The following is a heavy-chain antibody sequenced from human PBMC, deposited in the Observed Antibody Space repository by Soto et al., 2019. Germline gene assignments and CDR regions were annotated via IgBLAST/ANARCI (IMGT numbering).Heavy chain of an antibody. CDR3: AKDLKKGIVGATTSFDY. Sequence: GGSLRLSCAASGFTFSSYSMNWVRQAPGKGLEWVSSISSSSSYIYYADSVKGRFTISRDNAKNSLYLQMNSLRAEDTAVYYCAKDLKKGIVGATTSFDYWGQGTLVTVSS. CDR2: ISSSSSYI. J-gene: IGHJ4*02. CDR1: GFTFSSYS. V-gene: IGHV3-21*01. D-gene: IGHD1-26*01.